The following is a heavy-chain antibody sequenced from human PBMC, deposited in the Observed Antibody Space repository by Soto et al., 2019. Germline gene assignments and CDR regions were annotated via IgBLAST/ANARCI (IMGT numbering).Heavy chain of an antibody. D-gene: IGHD3-10*01. V-gene: IGHV1-46*03. J-gene: IGHJ6*02. Sequence: ASVKVSCKASGYTFTSYYMHWVRQAPGQGLEWMGIINPSGGSTSYAQKFQGRVTMTRDTSTSTVYMELSSLRSEDTAVYYCAREAVVPMVRGFYYGMDVWGQGTTVTLAS. CDR1: GYTFTSYY. CDR2: INPSGGST. CDR3: AREAVVPMVRGFYYGMDV.